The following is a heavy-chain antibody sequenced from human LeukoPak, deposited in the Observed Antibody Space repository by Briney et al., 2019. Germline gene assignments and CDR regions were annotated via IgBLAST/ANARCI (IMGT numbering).Heavy chain of an antibody. Sequence: SETLSLTCAVYGGSFSGYYWSWIRQPPGKGLEWIGEINHSGSTNYNPSLKSRVTISVDTSKNQFSLKLSSVTAADTAVYYCASNSWDYGAPYLGYWGQGTLVTVSS. J-gene: IGHJ4*02. CDR1: GGSFSGYY. CDR2: INHSGST. D-gene: IGHD4-17*01. V-gene: IGHV4-34*01. CDR3: ASNSWDYGAPYLGY.